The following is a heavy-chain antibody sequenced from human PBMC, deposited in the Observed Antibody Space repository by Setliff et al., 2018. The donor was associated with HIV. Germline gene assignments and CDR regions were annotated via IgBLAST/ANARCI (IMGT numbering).Heavy chain of an antibody. V-gene: IGHV4-39*07. J-gene: IGHJ3*02. CDR2: LYYGGTT. Sequence: SETLSLTCTVSGDSISTSNSYWGWVRQPPGKGLEWIGSLYYGGTTYYNPSLKSRVTISVDTSKNQFSLKLSSVTAADTAVYYCARDGYCGGDCYHDAFDIWGQGTMVTVSS. CDR3: ARDGYCGGDCYHDAFDI. CDR1: GDSISTSNSY. D-gene: IGHD2-21*02.